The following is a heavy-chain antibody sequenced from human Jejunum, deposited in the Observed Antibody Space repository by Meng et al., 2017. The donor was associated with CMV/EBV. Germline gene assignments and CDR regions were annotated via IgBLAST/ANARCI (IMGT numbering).Heavy chain of an antibody. CDR2: IYPGASDI. V-gene: IGHV5-51*01. J-gene: IGHJ4*02. CDR1: YW. D-gene: IGHD3-22*01. Sequence: YWIAWVRQMPGKGLEWMGTIYPGASDISYSPSFQGQVTISAAKSISTAYLQWSSLKASDTAMYYCARHHFYYFDSSGYLNLYNFDYWGQGTLVTVSS. CDR3: ARHHFYYFDSSGYLNLYNFDY.